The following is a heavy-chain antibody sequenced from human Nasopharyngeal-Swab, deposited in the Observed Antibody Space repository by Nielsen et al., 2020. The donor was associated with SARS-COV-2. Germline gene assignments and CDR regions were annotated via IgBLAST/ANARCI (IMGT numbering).Heavy chain of an antibody. CDR2: IIPIFGTA. J-gene: IGHJ4*02. D-gene: IGHD2-8*02. V-gene: IGHV1-69*01. CDR3: ARDQAGGGVLGY. Sequence: WVRQAPGQGLEWMGGIIPIFGTANYAQKFQGRVTITADESTSTAYMELSGLRSEDTAVYYCARDQAGGGVLGYWGQGTLVTVSS.